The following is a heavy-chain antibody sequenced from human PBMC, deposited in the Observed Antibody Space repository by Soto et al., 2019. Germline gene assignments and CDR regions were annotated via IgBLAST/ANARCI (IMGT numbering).Heavy chain of an antibody. J-gene: IGHJ4*02. CDR2: ISYDGSNK. D-gene: IGHD6-6*01. V-gene: IGHV3-30-3*01. Sequence: QVQLVESGGGVIQPGRSLRLSCAASGFTFSSYAMHWVRQAPGKGLGWVAVISYDGSNKYYADSVKGRFTISRDNSKNTLYLQMNSLRAEDTAVYYCARDFEQLAPVGGCLDYWGQGTLVTVSS. CDR3: ARDFEQLAPVGGCLDY. CDR1: GFTFSSYA.